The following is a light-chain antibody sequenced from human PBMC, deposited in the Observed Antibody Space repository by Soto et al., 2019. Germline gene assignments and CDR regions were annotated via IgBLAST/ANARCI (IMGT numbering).Light chain of an antibody. J-gene: IGKJ4*01. Sequence: EIVMTQSPATLSLSPGERATLSCRASQSVSSNLAWYHQKPGQAPRLLIYGASTRATGIPARFSGSGSGTEFTLTISSLQSEDFAVYYCQQHNNWPALTFGGGTKVEIK. CDR1: QSVSSN. CDR3: QQHNNWPALT. CDR2: GAS. V-gene: IGKV3-15*01.